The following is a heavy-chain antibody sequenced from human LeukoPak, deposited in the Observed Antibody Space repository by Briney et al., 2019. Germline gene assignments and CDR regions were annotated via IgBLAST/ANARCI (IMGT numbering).Heavy chain of an antibody. CDR2: ISSSSSYI. CDR1: GFTLSNAW. CDR3: ARAFVLRIVVVPAAIVDY. J-gene: IGHJ4*02. Sequence: KPGGSLRLSCAASGFTLSNAWMNWVRQAPGKGLEWVSSISSSSSYIYYADSVKGRFTISRDNAKNSLYLQMNSLRAEDTAVYYCARAFVLRIVVVPAAIVDYWGQGTLVTVSS. D-gene: IGHD2-2*02. V-gene: IGHV3-21*01.